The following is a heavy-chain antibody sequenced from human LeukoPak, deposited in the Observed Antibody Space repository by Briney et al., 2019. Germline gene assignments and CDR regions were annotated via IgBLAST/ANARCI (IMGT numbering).Heavy chain of an antibody. J-gene: IGHJ4*02. CDR1: GGSISSYY. D-gene: IGHD3-10*01. V-gene: IGHV4-59*01. CDR2: IYYSGSK. CDR3: ARGVSMVRGGTKYYFDY. Sequence: PSETLSLTCTVSGGSISSYYWSWIRQPPGKGLEGIGYIYYSGSKNNNPSLKSRVTISVDTSKSQFSLKLSSVTAADTAVYYCARGVSMVRGGTKYYFDYWGQGTLVTVSS.